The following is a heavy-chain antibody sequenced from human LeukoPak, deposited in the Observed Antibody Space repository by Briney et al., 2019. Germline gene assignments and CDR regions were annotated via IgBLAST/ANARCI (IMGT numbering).Heavy chain of an antibody. D-gene: IGHD1-26*01. V-gene: IGHV3-23*01. CDR3: AKPRNTGGRYSYFDY. CDR2: ISVTGGST. CDR1: GFTFSIYA. J-gene: IGHJ4*02. Sequence: GGSLRLSWAASGFTFSIYAMSWVRQAPGKGLEWVSGISVTGGSTYYADSVKGRFTISSDNSKNTLYLQMNSLRVEDTAVYHCAKPRNTGGRYSYFDYWGQGTLVTVSS.